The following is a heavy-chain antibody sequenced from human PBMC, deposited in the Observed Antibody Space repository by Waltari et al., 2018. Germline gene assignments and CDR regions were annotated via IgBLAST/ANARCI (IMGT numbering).Heavy chain of an antibody. CDR1: GFTFSSYE. J-gene: IGHJ4*02. D-gene: IGHD3-10*01. CDR2: ISSSGSTI. Sequence: EVQLVESGGGLVQPGGSLRLSCAASGFTFSSYEMNWVRQAPGKGLEWVSYISSSGSTIYYADSVKGRFTISRDNAKNSLYLQMNSLRAEDTAVYDCASFITMVRGDLPDYWGQGTLVTVSS. CDR3: ASFITMVRGDLPDY. V-gene: IGHV3-48*03.